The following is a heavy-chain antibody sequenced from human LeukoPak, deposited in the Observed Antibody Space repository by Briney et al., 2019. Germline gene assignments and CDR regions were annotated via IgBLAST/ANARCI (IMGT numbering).Heavy chain of an antibody. J-gene: IGHJ2*01. Sequence: KSSETLSLTCTVSGGSITTRSYYWGWIRQPPGKGLEWIGIIYYSGSTYYNPSLKGRVTISVDTSKNQFSLKLSSVTAADTAVYYCARAFRARYFDLWGRVTLVTVSS. V-gene: IGHV4-39*01. CDR1: GGSITTRSYY. CDR3: ARAFRARYFDL. D-gene: IGHD2/OR15-2a*01. CDR2: IYYSGST.